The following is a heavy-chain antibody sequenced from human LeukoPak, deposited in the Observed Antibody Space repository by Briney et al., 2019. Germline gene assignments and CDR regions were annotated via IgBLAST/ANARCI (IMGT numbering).Heavy chain of an antibody. Sequence: GEPLKISCKGSGNSFPSNWFGWVGKFPGKGLKGMGTIYPGDSDTRYSPSFQGQVTISADKSISTAYLQWSSLKASDTAMYYCASPYCSSTSCAGVHVGAFDIWGQGQWSPSLQ. J-gene: IGHJ3*02. CDR2: IYPGDSDT. V-gene: IGHV5-51*01. D-gene: IGHD2-2*01. CDR3: ASPYCSSTSCAGVHVGAFDI. CDR1: GNSFPSNW.